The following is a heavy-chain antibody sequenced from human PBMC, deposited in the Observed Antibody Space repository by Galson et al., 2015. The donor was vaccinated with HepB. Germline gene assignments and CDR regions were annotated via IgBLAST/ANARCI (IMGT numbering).Heavy chain of an antibody. Sequence: SETLSLTCTVSGASITSSPHWWGWIRQSPGKGLEWIGTIYHSGSTFYNPSLQSRVTVSADTSKNQFSLNLRSVTAADTAVYYCANRTYGIGFMYWGQGTLVTVSS. V-gene: IGHV4-39*01. D-gene: IGHD3-16*01. CDR1: GASITSSPHW. CDR3: ANRTYGIGFMY. CDR2: IYHSGST. J-gene: IGHJ4*02.